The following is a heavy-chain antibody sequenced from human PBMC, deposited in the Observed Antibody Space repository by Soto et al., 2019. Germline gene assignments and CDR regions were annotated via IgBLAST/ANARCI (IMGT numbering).Heavy chain of an antibody. V-gene: IGHV4-59*01. CDR2: IFHGLGP. CDR1: GGSITSYY. J-gene: IGHJ3*02. Sequence: EHLLQSGPGLVKPSETLSLTCTFSGGSITSYYWSWIRQPPGKGLEWIGYIFHGLGPNYNSSLRGRVSISVDTSKNQLSLELRSLTAADTAVYYCARDRHWYGSGGPFYPAGSFDIWGQGTMVAVST. D-gene: IGHD2-15*01. CDR3: ARDRHWYGSGGPFYPAGSFDI.